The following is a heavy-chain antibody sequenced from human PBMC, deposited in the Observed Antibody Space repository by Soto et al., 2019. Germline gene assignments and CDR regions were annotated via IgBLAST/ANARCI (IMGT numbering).Heavy chain of an antibody. CDR3: ANLSLAPAYGFGY. V-gene: IGHV3-23*01. CDR1: GFTFSSYA. CDR2: ISGSGDRA. D-gene: IGHD4-17*01. J-gene: IGHJ4*02. Sequence: GXSLRLSCAASGFTFSSYAMSWVRQVPGKGVGWVSAISGSGDRAYYAGSVKGRFTISRDNSKNTLYLQRNSLRAEDTAVYYCANLSLAPAYGFGYWGQGPLVXVSP.